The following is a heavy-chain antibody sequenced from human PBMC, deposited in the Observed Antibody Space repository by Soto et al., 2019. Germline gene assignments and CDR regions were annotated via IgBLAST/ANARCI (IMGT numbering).Heavy chain of an antibody. CDR3: ARVGVGYCSGGSYPNWFDP. Sequence: GESLKISCKGSGYSFTSYWISWVRQMPGKGLEWMGRIDPSDSYTNYSPSFQGHVTISADKSISTAYLQWSSLKASDTAMYYCARVGVGYCSGGSYPNWFDPWGQGTLVTVSS. D-gene: IGHD2-15*01. CDR2: IDPSDSYT. V-gene: IGHV5-10-1*01. J-gene: IGHJ5*02. CDR1: GYSFTSYW.